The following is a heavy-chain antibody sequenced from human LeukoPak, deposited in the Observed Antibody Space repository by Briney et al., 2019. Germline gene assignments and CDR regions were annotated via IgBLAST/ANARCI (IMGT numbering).Heavy chain of an antibody. CDR3: ARVFTAMSVTYYYDSSGYPQDY. V-gene: IGHV1-2*02. D-gene: IGHD3-22*01. CDR2: INPNSGGT. CDR1: GYTFTGYY. J-gene: IGHJ4*02. Sequence: ASVKVSCKSSGYTFTGYYMHWVRQAPGQGLAWMGWINPNSGGTNYAQKFQGRGTMTRDTSISTAYMELSRLRSDDTAVYYCARVFTAMSVTYYYDSSGYPQDYWGQGTLVTVSS.